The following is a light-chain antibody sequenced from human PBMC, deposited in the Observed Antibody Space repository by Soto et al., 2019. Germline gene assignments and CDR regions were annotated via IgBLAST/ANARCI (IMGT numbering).Light chain of an antibody. Sequence: EIVLTQSPATLSLSPGERATLSCRASESVSNYLAWYQQKPGQAPRLLIYDASNRATGIPARFSGSGFETDFTLTISSLEPEDLAVYYCQQRRRWPITFGQGTRLEIK. CDR1: ESVSNY. CDR2: DAS. CDR3: QQRRRWPIT. V-gene: IGKV3-11*01. J-gene: IGKJ5*01.